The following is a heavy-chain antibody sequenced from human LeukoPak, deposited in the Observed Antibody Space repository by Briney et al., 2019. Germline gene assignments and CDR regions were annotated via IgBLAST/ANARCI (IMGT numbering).Heavy chain of an antibody. J-gene: IGHJ6*03. D-gene: IGHD1-26*01. Sequence: SETLSLTCTVSGGSIRSSSYNWGWIRQPPGKGLECIGSIHYTGTTYYNPSLKSRVTISVDTSKNQFSLRLSSVTAADTALYYCARTGGSFYFYYYMDVWGNGTTVTVSS. CDR1: GGSIRSSSYN. V-gene: IGHV4-39*07. CDR2: IHYTGTT. CDR3: ARTGGSFYFYYYMDV.